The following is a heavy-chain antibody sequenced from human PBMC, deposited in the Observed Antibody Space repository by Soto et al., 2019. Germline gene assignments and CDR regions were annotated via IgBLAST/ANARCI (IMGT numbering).Heavy chain of an antibody. CDR1: GGSISSSNW. D-gene: IGHD4-4*01. CDR3: ARTTTVTNYGMDV. J-gene: IGHJ6*02. V-gene: IGHV4-4*02. CDR2: IYHSGST. Sequence: SETLSLTCAVSGGSISSSNWWSWVRQPPGKGLEWIGEIYHSGSTNYNPSLKSRVTISVDKSKNQFSLNLSSVTAADTAVYYCARTTTVTNYGMDVWGQGTTVTVSS.